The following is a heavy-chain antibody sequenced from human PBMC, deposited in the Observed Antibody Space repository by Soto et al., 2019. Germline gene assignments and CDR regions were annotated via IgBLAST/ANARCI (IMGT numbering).Heavy chain of an antibody. CDR1: GYTFSSYC. D-gene: IGHD6-19*01. J-gene: IGHJ6*02. V-gene: IGHV1-18*01. Sequence: SAKVSCKTPGYTFSSYCISWVRQAPGQRRDWMGWVSADNGNTNCAQKSQGRVTFTTDTSTSTPYMELTSLRFDDTAVYYCVRSAMAGDYYYYGMDVWGQGTTVTVSS. CDR3: VRSAMAGDYYYYGMDV. CDR2: VSADNGNT.